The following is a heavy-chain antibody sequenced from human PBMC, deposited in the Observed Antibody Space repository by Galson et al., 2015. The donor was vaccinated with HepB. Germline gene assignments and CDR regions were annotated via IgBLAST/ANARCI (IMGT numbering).Heavy chain of an antibody. CDR3: VKEDILAGFLVGNFHV. J-gene: IGHJ3*01. CDR1: GFNFNYYA. V-gene: IGHV3-64D*06. CDR2: ISNNGVGT. D-gene: IGHD3-9*01. Sequence: SLRLSCAASGFNFNYYAMHWVRQAPGKGLEYLSGISNNGVGTHYADSVKSRFTISRDNFKKNLNLQMSSLRTEDTALYYCVKEDILAGFLVGNFHVWGQGTMVTVSS.